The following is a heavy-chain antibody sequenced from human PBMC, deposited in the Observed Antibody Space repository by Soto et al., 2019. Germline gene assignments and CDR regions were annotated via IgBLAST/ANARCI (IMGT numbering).Heavy chain of an antibody. V-gene: IGHV3-72*01. CDR3: VRTSHYGSGTWNFDF. J-gene: IGHJ4*02. CDR1: GFTLSDNY. CDR2: TRNKANRYTT. D-gene: IGHD3-10*01. Sequence: PGGSLRLSYAGSGFTLSDNYMDWVRQAPGKGLEWVGRTRNKANRYTTEYAASVKGRFTVSRDESMNSLHLQMNSLKTEDTAVYYCVRTSHYGSGTWNFDFWGQGTLVTVSS.